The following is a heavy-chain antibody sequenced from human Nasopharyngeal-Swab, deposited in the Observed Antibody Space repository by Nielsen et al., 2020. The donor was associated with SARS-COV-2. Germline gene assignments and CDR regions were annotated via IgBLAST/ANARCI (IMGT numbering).Heavy chain of an antibody. V-gene: IGHV3-30-3*01. CDR1: GFTFSSYA. J-gene: IGHJ4*02. Sequence: GGSLRLSCAASGFTFSSYAMHWVRQAPGKGLEWVAVISYDGSNKYYADPVKGRFTISRDNSKNTLYLQMNSLRAEDTAVYYCARPYSGSYWSYFDYWGQGTLVTVSS. CDR2: ISYDGSNK. CDR3: ARPYSGSYWSYFDY. D-gene: IGHD1-26*01.